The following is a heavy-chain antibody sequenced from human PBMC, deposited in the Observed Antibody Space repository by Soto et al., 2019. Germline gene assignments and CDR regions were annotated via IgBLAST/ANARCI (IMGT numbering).Heavy chain of an antibody. CDR2: INPSGGST. CDR3: ARDPGYCISTSCYWRRAYGMDV. J-gene: IGHJ6*02. D-gene: IGHD2-2*01. V-gene: IGHV1-46*01. Sequence: GASVKVSCKASGYTFTSYYMHWVRQAPGQGLEWMGIINPSGGSTSYAQKFQGRVTMTRDTSTSTVYMELSSLRSEDTAVYYCARDPGYCISTSCYWRRAYGMDVWGQGTTVTVSS. CDR1: GYTFTSYY.